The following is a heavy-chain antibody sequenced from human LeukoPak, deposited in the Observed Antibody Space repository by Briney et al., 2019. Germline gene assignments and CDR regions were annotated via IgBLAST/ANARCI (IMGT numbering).Heavy chain of an antibody. J-gene: IGHJ5*02. V-gene: IGHV1-46*01. D-gene: IGHD3-3*01. Sequence: GASVKVSCKASGYTFTSNYIHWVRQAPGQGLEWMGMIYPRDGSTSYAQKFQGRVTITRDTSASTAYMELSSLRSEGTAVYYCAVHTIFGRTWFDPWGQGTLVTVSS. CDR3: AVHTIFGRTWFDP. CDR2: IYPRDGST. CDR1: GYTFTSNY.